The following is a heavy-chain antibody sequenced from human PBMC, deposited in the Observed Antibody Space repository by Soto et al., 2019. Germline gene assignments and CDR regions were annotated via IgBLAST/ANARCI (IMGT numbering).Heavy chain of an antibody. CDR3: AKDVGYSYGRYWYFDL. CDR1: GFSFSNYA. J-gene: IGHJ2*01. Sequence: EVQILESGGGLVQPGGSLRLSCAASGFSFSNYAMSWVRQAPGKGLEWVSGINAGGGSTYDADSVKGRFTISRDNSNNTLYLQMNSLRAEDTAVYYCAKDVGYSYGRYWYFDLWGRGTLVTVSS. D-gene: IGHD5-18*01. CDR2: INAGGGST. V-gene: IGHV3-23*01.